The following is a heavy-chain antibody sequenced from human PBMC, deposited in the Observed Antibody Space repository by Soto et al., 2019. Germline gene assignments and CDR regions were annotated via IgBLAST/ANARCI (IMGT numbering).Heavy chain of an antibody. D-gene: IGHD5-18*01. V-gene: IGHV4-31*03. J-gene: IGHJ6*02. CDR2: IYYSGST. CDR1: GGSISSGGYY. Sequence: SETLSLTCTVSGGSISSGGYYWSWIRQHPGKGLEWIGYIYYSGSTYYNPSLKSRVTISVDTSKNQFSLKLSSVTAADTAVYCCARDTAMAKYYCGMDVCGPGTTVTVSS. CDR3: ARDTAMAKYYCGMDV.